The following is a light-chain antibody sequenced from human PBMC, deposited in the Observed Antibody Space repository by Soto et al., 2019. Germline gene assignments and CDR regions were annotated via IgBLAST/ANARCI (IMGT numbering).Light chain of an antibody. V-gene: IGKV3-20*01. CDR3: QQYASSPLT. CDR2: GAS. Sequence: EIVLTQSPGTLSLSSGERATLSCRASQSVRSNYFAWYQQKLGQAPRLLIYGASSRATGIPDRFGGSGSGTDFTLTISRLEPEDFAVYYCQQYASSPLTFGGGTKVEIK. J-gene: IGKJ4*01. CDR1: QSVRSNY.